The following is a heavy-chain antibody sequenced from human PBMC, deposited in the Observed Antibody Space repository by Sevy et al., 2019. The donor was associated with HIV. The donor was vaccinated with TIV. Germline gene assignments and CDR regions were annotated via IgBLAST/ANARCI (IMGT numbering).Heavy chain of an antibody. CDR3: ARVGNSSGWCPGPRH. CDR1: GGSISSSSYY. Sequence: SETLSLTCTVSGGSISSSSYYWGWIRQPPGKGLEWIGSIYYSGSTYYNPSLKSRVTISVDTSKNQFSLKLSSVTAADTTVYYCARVGNSSGWCPGPRHWGQGTLVTVSS. J-gene: IGHJ4*02. V-gene: IGHV4-39*01. D-gene: IGHD6-19*01. CDR2: IYYSGST.